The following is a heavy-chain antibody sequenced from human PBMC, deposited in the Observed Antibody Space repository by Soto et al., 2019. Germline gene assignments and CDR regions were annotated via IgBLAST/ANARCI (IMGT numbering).Heavy chain of an antibody. J-gene: IGHJ4*02. Sequence: GESLKISCAASGFTFNIYAMHWVRQAPGKGLEWVAVIWYDGSNKYYADSVQGRFTISRDNSKNMLYLQMNSLRAEDTAVYYCARGDYDDYAVMTGWGQGTLVTVSS. CDR3: ARGDYDDYAVMTG. D-gene: IGHD4-17*01. V-gene: IGHV3-33*01. CDR2: IWYDGSNK. CDR1: GFTFNIYA.